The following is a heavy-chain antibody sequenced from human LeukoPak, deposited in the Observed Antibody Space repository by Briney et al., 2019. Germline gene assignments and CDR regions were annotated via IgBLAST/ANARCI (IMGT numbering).Heavy chain of an antibody. CDR1: GFTFSSYE. V-gene: IGHV3-21*01. CDR3: ARGIAVAGTNNYYYYYMDV. Sequence: PGGSLRLSCAASGFTFSSYEMNWVRQAPGKGLEWVSSISSSSSYIYYADSVKGRFTISRDNAKNSLYLQMNSLRAEDTAVYYCARGIAVAGTNNYYYYYMDVWGKGTTVTVSS. J-gene: IGHJ6*03. D-gene: IGHD6-19*01. CDR2: ISSSSSYI.